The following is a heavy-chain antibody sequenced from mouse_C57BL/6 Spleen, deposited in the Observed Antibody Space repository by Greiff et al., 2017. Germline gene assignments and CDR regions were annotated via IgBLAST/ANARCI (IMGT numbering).Heavy chain of an antibody. CDR1: GYTFTSYW. CDR3: ARGGADSYAMDY. CDR2: IYPGSGST. Sequence: ESGAELVKPGASVKMSCKASGYTFTSYWITWVKQRPGQGLEWIGDIYPGSGSTNYNGKFKSKATLTVDTSSSTAYMQLSSRTSEDSAVYYCARGGADSYAMDYWGQGTSVTVSS. V-gene: IGHV1-55*01. J-gene: IGHJ4*01.